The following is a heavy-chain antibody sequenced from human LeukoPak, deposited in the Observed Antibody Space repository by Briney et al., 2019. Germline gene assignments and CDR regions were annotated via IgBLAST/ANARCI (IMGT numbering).Heavy chain of an antibody. D-gene: IGHD3-22*01. CDR2: FDPEDGET. V-gene: IGHV1-24*01. CDR3: ATRYYDSSGSLFDY. CDR1: GYTLIELS. J-gene: IGHJ4*02. Sequence: ASVKVSCKVSGYTLIELSMHWVRQAPGKGLEWMGGFDPEDGETIYAQKFQGRVTMTEDTSTDTAYMELSSLRSEDTAVYYCATRYYDSSGSLFDYWGQGTLVTVSS.